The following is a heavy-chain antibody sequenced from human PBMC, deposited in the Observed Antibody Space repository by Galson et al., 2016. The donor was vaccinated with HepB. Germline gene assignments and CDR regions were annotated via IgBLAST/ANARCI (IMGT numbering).Heavy chain of an antibody. Sequence: SLRLSCAASGFTFKKYGFNWVRLTPGKGLEWLSYIESYSKIIRYTESVRGRFTVSRVNAKNSVYLQLSGLRVEDTAIYYCARDGPNYNYDFWGQGTLVTVSS. D-gene: IGHD5-24*01. CDR1: GFTFKKYG. J-gene: IGHJ4*02. V-gene: IGHV3-48*04. CDR3: ARDGPNYNYDF. CDR2: IESYSKII.